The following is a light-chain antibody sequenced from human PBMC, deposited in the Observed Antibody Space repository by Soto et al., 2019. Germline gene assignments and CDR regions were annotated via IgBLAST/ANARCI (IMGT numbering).Light chain of an antibody. V-gene: IGKV1-27*01. CDR1: QGISNY. CDR2: GAS. J-gene: IGKJ3*01. CDR3: QKYDSAPFT. Sequence: DIQMTQSPSSLSASVGDRVIITCRASQGISNYLAWYQQKPGKVPNVLIYGASTLQSGVPYRFSGSGSVTDFTLTISSLQPEDVANYYCQKYDSAPFTFGPGTKVDI.